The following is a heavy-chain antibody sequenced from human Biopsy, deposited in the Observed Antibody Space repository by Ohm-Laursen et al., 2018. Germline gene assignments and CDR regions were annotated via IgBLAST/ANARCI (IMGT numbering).Heavy chain of an antibody. CDR1: GYAVTDYF. D-gene: IGHD3-16*01. CDR3: ARDIMNRIAGLVARSDVFDV. V-gene: IGHV1-2*02. J-gene: IGHJ3*01. Sequence: ASVKASCKGSGYAVTDYFLHWLRQAPGQGPEWMGWISPNSGGTNYAQKFQGRVTMTTDTSTSTVYLELRRLISDDTAVYYCARDIMNRIAGLVARSDVFDVWGQGTLVTVSS. CDR2: ISPNSGGT.